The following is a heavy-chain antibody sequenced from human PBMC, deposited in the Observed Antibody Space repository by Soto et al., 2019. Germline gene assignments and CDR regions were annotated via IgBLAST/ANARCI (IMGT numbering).Heavy chain of an antibody. V-gene: IGHV3-30*18. D-gene: IGHD2-2*01. J-gene: IGHJ4*01. CDR3: AKDDCISTSCYYVDY. Sequence: QVQLVESGGVVVKPGRSLRLSCAASGFTFSTYGMHWVRQAPGKGLEWVAVISYDGSNKYYADSVKGRFTISRDNSKNTLYLQMNSLRAEDTDVYYCAKDDCISTSCYYVDYWGHGTLVTVSS. CDR2: ISYDGSNK. CDR1: GFTFSTYG.